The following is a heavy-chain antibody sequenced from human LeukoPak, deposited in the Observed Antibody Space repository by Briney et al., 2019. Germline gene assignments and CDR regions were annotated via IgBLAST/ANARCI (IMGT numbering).Heavy chain of an antibody. D-gene: IGHD4-17*01. CDR2: INPNGGGT. J-gene: IGHJ4*02. CDR3: ARDLYGDYGSADY. Sequence: ASVKVSCKASGYTFTGYYMHWVRQAPGQGLEWMGWINPNGGGTNYAQKFQGRVTMTRDTSISTAYMELSRLRSDDTAVYYCARDLYGDYGSADYWGQGTLVTVSS. V-gene: IGHV1-2*02. CDR1: GYTFTGYY.